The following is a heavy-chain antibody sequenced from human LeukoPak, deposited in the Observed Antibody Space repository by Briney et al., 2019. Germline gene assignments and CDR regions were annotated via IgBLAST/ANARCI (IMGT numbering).Heavy chain of an antibody. Sequence: GGSLRLSCAASGFTFSSYWMNWVRQAPGKGLEWVSYISSGSSNIYYADSVKGRFTISRDNAKNSLYLQMNSLRDEDTAVYYCATYDSSGYYWGQGTLVTVSS. J-gene: IGHJ4*02. D-gene: IGHD3-22*01. V-gene: IGHV3-48*02. CDR3: ATYDSSGYY. CDR1: GFTFSSYW. CDR2: ISSGSSNI.